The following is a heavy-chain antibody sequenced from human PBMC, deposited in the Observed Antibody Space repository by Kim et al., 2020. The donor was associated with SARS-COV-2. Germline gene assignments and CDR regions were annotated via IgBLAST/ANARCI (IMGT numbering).Heavy chain of an antibody. Sequence: KFQGRVTMTRNTSRSTAYMELSSLRSEDTAVYYCARVSEYSSSSYWYFDLWGRGTLVTVSS. CDR3: ARVSEYSSSSYWYFDL. V-gene: IGHV1-8*01. J-gene: IGHJ2*01. D-gene: IGHD6-6*01.